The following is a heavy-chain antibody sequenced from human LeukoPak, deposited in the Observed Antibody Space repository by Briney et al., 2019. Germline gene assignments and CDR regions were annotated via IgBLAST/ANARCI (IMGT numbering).Heavy chain of an antibody. CDR1: GFTFSDYW. CDR2: INQDGSEK. V-gene: IGHV3-7*01. CDR3: ARAVVVTVKTHDAFDI. Sequence: GGSLRLSCAASGFTFSDYWMTWVRQAPGKGLEWVANINQDGSEKYYVDSVKGRFTVSRDNAKNSLYLQMNSLRAEDTAVYYCARAVVVTVKTHDAFDIWGQGTMVTVSS. D-gene: IGHD2-21*02. J-gene: IGHJ3*02.